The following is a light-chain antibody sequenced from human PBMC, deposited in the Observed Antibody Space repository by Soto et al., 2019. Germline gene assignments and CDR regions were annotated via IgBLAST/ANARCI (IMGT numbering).Light chain of an antibody. Sequence: EIVMTQSPATLSVSPGERATLSCRASHSVSSRLAWYQQKPGQAPRLLIYGASTRATGLPARFSGSGSGTKFTLTFSSLQSEDFAVYYCQHYTNWPLTFGGGTRWISN. J-gene: IGKJ4*01. CDR2: GAS. CDR1: HSVSSR. CDR3: QHYTNWPLT. V-gene: IGKV3-15*01.